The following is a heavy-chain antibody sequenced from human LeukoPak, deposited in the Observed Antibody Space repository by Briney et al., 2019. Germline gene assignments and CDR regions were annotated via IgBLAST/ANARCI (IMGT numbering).Heavy chain of an antibody. Sequence: GASVKVSCKASGYTFTSYGFSWVRQAPGQGLEWMGWISANNGDTDYAQKFQDRVTLTTDTSTSTAYMELRSLRSDDTAVYYCARGHAGPDYWGQGTLVTVSS. V-gene: IGHV1-18*01. CDR2: ISANNGDT. CDR1: GYTFTSYG. J-gene: IGHJ4*02. CDR3: ARGHAGPDY.